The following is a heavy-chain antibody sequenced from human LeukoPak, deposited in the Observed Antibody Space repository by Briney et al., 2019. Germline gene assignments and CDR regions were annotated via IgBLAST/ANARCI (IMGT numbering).Heavy chain of an antibody. CDR3: ARRWYNYGRRDFDY. CDR2: IYYRGGT. J-gene: IGHJ4*02. CDR1: GDSISSSSYY. V-gene: IGHV4-39*01. D-gene: IGHD1-1*01. Sequence: PSETLSLTCTVSGDSISSSSYYWGWIRQPPGKGLEWIGNIYYRGGTYYNPSLKSRVTISVDTSKNQFSLKLDSVTAADTAAYYCARRWYNYGRRDFDYWGQGTLVTVSS.